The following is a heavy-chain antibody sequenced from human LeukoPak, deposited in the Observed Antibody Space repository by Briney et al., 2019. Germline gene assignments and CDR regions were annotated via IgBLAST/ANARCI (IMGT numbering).Heavy chain of an antibody. CDR1: GYTFTSYG. V-gene: IGHV1-18*01. CDR2: ISAYNGNT. Sequence: ASVKVSCKASGYTFTSYGISWVRQAPGQGLEWMGWISAYNGNTNYAQKLQGRVTMTTDTSTSTVYMELSSLRSEDTAVYYCARDIVVVPAAMPIYYYYYMDVWGKGTTVTISS. CDR3: ARDIVVVPAAMPIYYYYYMDV. D-gene: IGHD2-2*01. J-gene: IGHJ6*03.